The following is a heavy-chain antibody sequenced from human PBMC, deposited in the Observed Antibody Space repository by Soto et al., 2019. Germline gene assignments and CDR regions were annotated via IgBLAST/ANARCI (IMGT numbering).Heavy chain of an antibody. CDR1: GGSISSGGYY. D-gene: IGHD4-17*01. CDR2: IYYSGST. J-gene: IGHJ3*02. CDR3: ARKYGDYVPSFFDI. Sequence: QVQLQESGPGLVKPSQTLSLTCTVSGGSISSGGYYWSWIRQHPGKGLEWIGYIYYSGSTYYNPSLKSRVTIAVDTSKNQFSLNLSSVTAADTAVDYCARKYGDYVPSFFDIWGQGTMVTVSS. V-gene: IGHV4-31*03.